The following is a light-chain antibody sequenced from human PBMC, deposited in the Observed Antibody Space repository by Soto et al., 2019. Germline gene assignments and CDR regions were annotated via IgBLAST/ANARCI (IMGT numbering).Light chain of an antibody. CDR3: QQYDRYPVT. CDR2: KAS. CDR1: QSISSW. Sequence: DSQMTQSPSTLPASVGDRVTITCRASQSISSWLAWYQQKPGKAPNLLIYKASLLQSGVPSRFSGSGSGTEFTLTISSLQPEDFATYYCQQYDRYPVTFGGGTKVEVK. V-gene: IGKV1-5*03. J-gene: IGKJ4*01.